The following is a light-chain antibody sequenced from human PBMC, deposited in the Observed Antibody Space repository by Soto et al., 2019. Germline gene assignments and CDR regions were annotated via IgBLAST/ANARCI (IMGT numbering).Light chain of an antibody. Sequence: QSVLTQPASVSGSPGQSITISCTGTSSDVGGYNFVSWYQQYPGRAPKLMIYDVNNRPSGVSNRFYGSKSGNTASLTISGLQPEDEADYYCKSYSSSASYVFGTGTKVTVL. CDR3: KSYSSSASYV. V-gene: IGLV2-14*03. J-gene: IGLJ1*01. CDR1: SSDVGGYNF. CDR2: DVN.